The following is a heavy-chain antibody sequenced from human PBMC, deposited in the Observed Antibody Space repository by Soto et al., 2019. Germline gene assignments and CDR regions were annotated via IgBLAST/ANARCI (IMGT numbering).Heavy chain of an antibody. J-gene: IGHJ4*02. V-gene: IGHV3-30-3*01. D-gene: IGHD3-16*02. CDR1: GFSLSSYT. CDR2: ISFDSSSK. CDR3: ERDRLRLGELSLIGYFDS. Sequence: QVQLVESGGGVVQPGRSLRLSCAGSGFSLSSYTMHWVRQAPGKGLEWVALISFDSSSKHYADSVKGRFSISRDNSKNTLYLHMDSLRPDDTALYYCERDRLRLGELSLIGYFDSWGQGTLVTVSS.